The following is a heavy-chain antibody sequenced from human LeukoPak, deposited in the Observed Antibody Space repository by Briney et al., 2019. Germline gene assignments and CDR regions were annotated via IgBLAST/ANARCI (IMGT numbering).Heavy chain of an antibody. Sequence: SETLSLTCTVSGGSISNYFWSWIRQPPGKGLEWIGYMYYSGSTKYNPSLKSRVTISVNTSKNQFSLKMSSVTAADTAIYYCARDYYGSGSQDIWGQGTLVTVSS. V-gene: IGHV4-59*01. CDR2: MYYSGST. J-gene: IGHJ4*02. CDR1: GGSISNYF. CDR3: ARDYYGSGSQDI. D-gene: IGHD3-10*01.